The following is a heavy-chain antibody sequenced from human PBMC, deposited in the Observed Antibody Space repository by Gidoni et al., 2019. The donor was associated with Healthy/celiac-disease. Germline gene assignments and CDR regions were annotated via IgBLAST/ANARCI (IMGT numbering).Heavy chain of an antibody. CDR3: ARDQPYYGVLGYFDY. CDR2: IWYDGSKK. J-gene: IGHJ4*02. D-gene: IGHD3-10*01. CDR1: GFTFSSYS. Sequence: QVQLVESGGGVVQPGRSLRLSCAASGFTFSSYSLHWVRQAPGKGLEWVAVIWYDGSKKYYADSVKGRFTISRDNSKNTLYLQMNSLRAEDTAVYYCARDQPYYGVLGYFDYWGQGTLVTVSS. V-gene: IGHV3-33*01.